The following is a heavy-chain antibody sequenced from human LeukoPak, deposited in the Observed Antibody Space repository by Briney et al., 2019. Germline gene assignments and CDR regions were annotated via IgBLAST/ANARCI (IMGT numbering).Heavy chain of an antibody. Sequence: GGSLRLSCAASGFSLSDYWMHWVRQGPGKGLVRVSRIENDGSRTVYADSVKGRFTISRDDAKNTMYLQMNSLRAEDTAVYYCARDLSYDSSGYYIGSVFDYWGQGTLVTVSS. V-gene: IGHV3-74*03. CDR3: ARDLSYDSSGYYIGSVFDY. D-gene: IGHD3-22*01. J-gene: IGHJ4*02. CDR2: IENDGSRT. CDR1: GFSLSDYW.